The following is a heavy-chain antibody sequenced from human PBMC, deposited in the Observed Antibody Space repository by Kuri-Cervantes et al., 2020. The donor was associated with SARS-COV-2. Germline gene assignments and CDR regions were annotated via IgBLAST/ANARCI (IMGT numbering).Heavy chain of an antibody. Sequence: ESLKISCAVYGGSFSGYYWSWIRQPPGKGLEWIGEINHSGSTNYNPSLKSRVTISVDKSKNQFSLKLSSVTAADTAVYYCARTYSSSSLFYGYWGQGTLVTVSS. V-gene: IGHV4-34*01. D-gene: IGHD6-6*01. CDR1: GGSFSGYY. CDR2: INHSGST. J-gene: IGHJ4*02. CDR3: ARTYSSSSLFYGY.